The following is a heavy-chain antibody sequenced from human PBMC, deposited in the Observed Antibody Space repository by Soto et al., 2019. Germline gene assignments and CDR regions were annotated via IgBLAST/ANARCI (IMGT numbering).Heavy chain of an antibody. Sequence: QITLKESGPTLVKPTQTLTLTCTFSGFSLSTSGVGVGWIRQPPGKALEWLALIYWNDDKRYSPSLKSRLTITEDTSKNQVVLTMTNMDPVDTATYYCAHRPLLWFGEWSWFDPWGQGTLVTVSS. CDR2: IYWNDDK. V-gene: IGHV2-5*01. CDR3: AHRPLLWFGEWSWFDP. J-gene: IGHJ5*02. D-gene: IGHD3-10*01. CDR1: GFSLSTSGVG.